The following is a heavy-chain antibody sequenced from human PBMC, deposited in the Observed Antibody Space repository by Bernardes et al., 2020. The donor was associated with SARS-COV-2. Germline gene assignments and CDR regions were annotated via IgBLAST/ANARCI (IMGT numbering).Heavy chain of an antibody. J-gene: IGHJ4*02. D-gene: IGHD3-22*01. V-gene: IGHV3-66*02. CDR1: GLSISYNY. CDR3: AAVGGFTSGYYYIDH. Sequence: GGSLRLSCAASGLSISYNYMGWVRQAPGKGLECASIIYSSGSTYYADSVKGRLTISRDESKNTVYLQMHSLRAEDTAVYYCAAVGGFTSGYYYIDHWGQGSLVTVSS. CDR2: IYSSGST.